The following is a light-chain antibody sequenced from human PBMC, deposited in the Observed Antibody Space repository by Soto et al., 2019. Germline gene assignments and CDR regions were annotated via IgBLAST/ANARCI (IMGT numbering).Light chain of an antibody. CDR3: QQYGSSPPT. CDR2: AAS. V-gene: IGKV3-20*01. CDR1: QSVTKSY. J-gene: IGKJ1*01. Sequence: EVVLTQSPGTLPLSPGERAALSCRASQSVTKSYLAWYQQKPGQAPRLLIYAASSRATGISDRFSGSESGTDFTLTINRLEPEDFAVYFCQQYGSSPPTFGQGTKV.